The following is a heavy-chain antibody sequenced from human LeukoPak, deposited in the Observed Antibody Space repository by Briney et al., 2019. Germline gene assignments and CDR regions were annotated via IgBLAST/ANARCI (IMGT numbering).Heavy chain of an antibody. CDR1: GFTFSSYA. J-gene: IGHJ6*03. CDR3: AKDRIAAADYYYYYMDV. D-gene: IGHD6-13*01. V-gene: IGHV3-23*01. CDR2: ISGSGGST. Sequence: GGSLRLSCAASGFTFSSYAMSWVCQAPGKGLEWVSAISGSGGSTYYADSVKGRFTISRDNSKNTLYLQMNSLRAEDTAVYYCAKDRIAAADYYYYYMDVWGKGTTVTVSS.